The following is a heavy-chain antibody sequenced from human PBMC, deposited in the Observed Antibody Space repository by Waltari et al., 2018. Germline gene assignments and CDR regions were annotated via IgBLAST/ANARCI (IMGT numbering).Heavy chain of an antibody. V-gene: IGHV3-23*03. CDR2: IYSGGST. Sequence: EVQLLESGGGLVQPGGSLRLSCAASGFTFSSYAMSWVRQAPGKGLEGVSVIYSGGSTYYADSVKCRFTISRDNSKNTLYLQMNSLRAEDTAVYYCAKDRMNWFDPWGQGTLVTVSS. CDR3: AKDRMNWFDP. CDR1: GFTFSSYA. D-gene: IGHD2-8*01. J-gene: IGHJ5*02.